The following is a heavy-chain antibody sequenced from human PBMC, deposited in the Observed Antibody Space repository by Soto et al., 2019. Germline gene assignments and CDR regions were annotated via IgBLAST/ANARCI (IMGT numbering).Heavy chain of an antibody. V-gene: IGHV4-34*01. D-gene: IGHD3-22*01. CDR1: GGSFSGYY. CDR3: ARATYMNRYYYDSSGYRP. CDR2: INHSGST. Sequence: SETLSLTCAVYGGSFSGYYWSWIRQPPGKGLEWIGEINHSGSTNYNPSLKSRVTISVDTSKNQFSLKLSSVTAADTAVYYCARATYMNRYYYDSSGYRPWGQGTLVTVSS. J-gene: IGHJ5*02.